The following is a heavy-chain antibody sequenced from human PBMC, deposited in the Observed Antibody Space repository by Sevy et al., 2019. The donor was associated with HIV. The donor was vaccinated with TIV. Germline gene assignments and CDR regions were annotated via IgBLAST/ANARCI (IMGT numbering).Heavy chain of an antibody. CDR3: ARGGGLSPHHWLDP. Sequence: ASVKVSCKASGGTFSSYGITWVRQAPGQGLEWMGEIIPIFGSANYGQTFQGRVKMTGDQSTSTAYMELSSLRSDETAMYYCARGGGLSPHHWLDPWGQGTLVTVSS. J-gene: IGHJ5*02. V-gene: IGHV1-69*13. D-gene: IGHD3-16*01. CDR1: GGTFSSYG. CDR2: IIPIFGSA.